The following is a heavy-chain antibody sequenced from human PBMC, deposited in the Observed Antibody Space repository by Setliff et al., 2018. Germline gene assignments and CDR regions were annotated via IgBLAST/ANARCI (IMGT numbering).Heavy chain of an antibody. D-gene: IGHD3-3*01. CDR3: ARMSGFQYMDV. J-gene: IGHJ6*03. CDR1: GASITNINYY. Sequence: SETLSLTCTVSGASITNINYYRGLIRQSPGKGLEWIGEINHRGSTNYNPPLKSRVTISLDTSKNQFSLSLSSVTAADTAVYYCARMSGFQYMDVWGKGTTVTVSS. V-gene: IGHV4-39*07. CDR2: INHRGST.